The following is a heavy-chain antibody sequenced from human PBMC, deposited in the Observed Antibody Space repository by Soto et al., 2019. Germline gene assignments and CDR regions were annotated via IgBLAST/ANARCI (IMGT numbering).Heavy chain of an antibody. Sequence: SLRLTCAASGFTFSNYAIHWVRQAPGKGLEYVSAITNNGGNTYYANSVKGRFTISRDNSKNTLYLQMGSLRVEDMAIYYCTRQGSDFWSGYELDYWGQGTLVTVSS. D-gene: IGHD3-3*01. J-gene: IGHJ4*02. V-gene: IGHV3-64*01. CDR1: GFTFSNYA. CDR3: TRQGSDFWSGYELDY. CDR2: ITNNGGNT.